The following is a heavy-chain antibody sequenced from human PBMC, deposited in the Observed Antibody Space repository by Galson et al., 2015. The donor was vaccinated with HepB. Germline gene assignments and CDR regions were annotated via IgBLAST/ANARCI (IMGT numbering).Heavy chain of an antibody. Sequence: SVKVSCKASGYTFTSYYMHWVRQAPGQGLEWMGIINPSGGSTSYAQKFQGRVTMTRDTSTSTVYMELSSLRSEDTAVYYCARVSDYIWGSYRSNDAFDIWGQGTMVTVSS. CDR1: GYTFTSYY. J-gene: IGHJ3*02. CDR3: ARVSDYIWGSYRSNDAFDI. V-gene: IGHV1-46*03. D-gene: IGHD3-16*02. CDR2: INPSGGST.